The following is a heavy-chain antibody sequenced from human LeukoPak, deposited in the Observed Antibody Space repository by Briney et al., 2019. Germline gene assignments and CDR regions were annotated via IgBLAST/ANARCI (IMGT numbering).Heavy chain of an antibody. J-gene: IGHJ4*02. V-gene: IGHV3-53*01. CDR2: IYRGGNT. D-gene: IGHD3-16*01. Sequence: GGSLRLSCAASGVTVSNNYMSWVRQAPGEGLEWVSSIYRGGNTYYAHSVKGRFTISRDNSKNTRYSKMHSRRREHRGVDYCARGGWGLLPFDYWGQGTLVTVSS. CDR1: GVTVSNNY. CDR3: ARGGWGLLPFDY.